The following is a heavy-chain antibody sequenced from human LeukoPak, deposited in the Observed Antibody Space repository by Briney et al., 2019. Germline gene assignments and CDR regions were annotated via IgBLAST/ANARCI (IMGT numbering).Heavy chain of an antibody. CDR2: IYYSGST. J-gene: IGHJ4*02. CDR3: ARACSGGSCSHSGYFDY. Sequence: SETLSLTCTVSGGSISSGDYYWSWIRQPPGKGLEWIGYIYYSGSTYYNPSLKSRVTISVDTSKNQFSLKLSSVTAADTAVYYCARACSGGSCSHSGYFDYWGQGTLVTVSS. V-gene: IGHV4-30-4*08. CDR1: GGSISSGDYY. D-gene: IGHD2-15*01.